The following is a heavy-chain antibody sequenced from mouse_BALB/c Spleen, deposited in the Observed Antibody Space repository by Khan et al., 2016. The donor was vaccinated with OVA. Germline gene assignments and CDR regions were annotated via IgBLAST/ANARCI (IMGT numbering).Heavy chain of an antibody. D-gene: IGHD2-14*01. J-gene: IGHJ3*01. CDR2: IIYTGYT. CDR1: GDSITTGY. CDR3: ARSTYRYAFVY. V-gene: IGHV3-8*02. Sequence: EVQLQESGPSLVKPSQTLSLTCSVTGDSITTGYWNWIRKFPGNKLEYMGYIIYTGYTYYYPSLKSRISITRHTSNNQYSLQLNSVTDEDTATYYCARSTYRYAFVYWGQGTLVTVSA.